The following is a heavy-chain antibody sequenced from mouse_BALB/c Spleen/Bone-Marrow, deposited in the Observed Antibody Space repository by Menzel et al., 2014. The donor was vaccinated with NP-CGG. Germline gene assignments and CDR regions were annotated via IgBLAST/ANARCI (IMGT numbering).Heavy chain of an antibody. V-gene: IGHV14-3*02. Sequence: EVHLVESGAELVKPGASVKLSYTASGFNIKDTYIHWVKQRPEQGLEWIGGIDPANGNTKYGPKFQGKATITADTSSNTAYLQLSSLTSEDTAAYYCARDYGRTAWFAYWGQGTLVTVSA. CDR3: ARDYGRTAWFAY. D-gene: IGHD1-1*01. CDR1: GFNIKDTY. CDR2: IDPANGNT. J-gene: IGHJ3*01.